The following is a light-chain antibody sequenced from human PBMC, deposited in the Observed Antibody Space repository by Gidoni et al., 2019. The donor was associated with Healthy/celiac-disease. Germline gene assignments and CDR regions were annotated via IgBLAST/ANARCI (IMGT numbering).Light chain of an antibody. J-gene: IGLJ2*01. CDR1: SLRSYY. CDR3: NSRDSSGNHP. Sequence: SSELTQDPAVSVALGQTVRITCQGDSLRSYYASWYQQKPGQAPVLVIYGKTNRPSGIPDRFSGSSSGNTASLTITGAQAEDEADYYCNSRDSSGNHPFGGGTKLTVL. V-gene: IGLV3-19*01. CDR2: GKT.